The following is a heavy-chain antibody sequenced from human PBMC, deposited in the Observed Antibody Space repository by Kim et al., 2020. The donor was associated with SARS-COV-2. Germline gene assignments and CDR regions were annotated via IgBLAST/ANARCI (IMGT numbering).Heavy chain of an antibody. CDR2: ISNDGSDT. CDR3: ARCDLRDLLRIDY. D-gene: IGHD1-26*01. V-gene: IGHV3-33*05. J-gene: IGHJ4*02. CDR1: GFTFSSRG. Sequence: GGSLRLSCAASGFTFSSRGMHWVRQAPGKGLEWVAVISNDGSDTYYADSVKGRCTISRDNSRNTLYLQMNSLRAEDTAVYYCARCDLRDLLRIDYWGQGTLVTVSS.